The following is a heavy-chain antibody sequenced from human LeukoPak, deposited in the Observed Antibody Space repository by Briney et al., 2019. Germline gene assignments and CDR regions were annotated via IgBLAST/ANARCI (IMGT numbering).Heavy chain of an antibody. Sequence: SETLSLTCTVSGGSIDSYYWSWIRQPPGKGLEWIGYIYYSGSTNYNPSLKSRVTISVDTSKNQFSLKLSSVTAADTAVYYCARVYSSSWYGRLSHQGWFDPWGQGTLVTVSS. V-gene: IGHV4-59*12. D-gene: IGHD6-13*01. CDR1: GGSIDSYY. CDR3: ARVYSSSWYGRLSHQGWFDP. CDR2: IYYSGST. J-gene: IGHJ5*02.